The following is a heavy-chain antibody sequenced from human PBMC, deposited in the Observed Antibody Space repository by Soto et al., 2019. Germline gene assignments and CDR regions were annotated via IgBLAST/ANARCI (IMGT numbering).Heavy chain of an antibody. CDR1: GGSISSSSYY. CDR2: IYYSGST. D-gene: IGHD2-2*01. Sequence: SETLSLTCTVSGGSISSSSYYWGWIRQPPGKGLEWIGSIYYSGSTYYNPSLKSRVTISVDTSKNQFSLKLSSVTAADTAVYYCARVMTARDIVVVPAATPHRRIPDAFDIWGQGTMVTVS. V-gene: IGHV4-39*07. J-gene: IGHJ3*02. CDR3: ARVMTARDIVVVPAATPHRRIPDAFDI.